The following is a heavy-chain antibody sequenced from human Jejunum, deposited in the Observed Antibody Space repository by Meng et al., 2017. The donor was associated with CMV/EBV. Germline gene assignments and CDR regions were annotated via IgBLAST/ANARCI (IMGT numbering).Heavy chain of an antibody. CDR1: GGSLSSTSYH. J-gene: IGHJ4*02. CDR3: VRVDTMTTFLLDS. D-gene: IGHD4-11*01. CDR2: ISYTGST. V-gene: IGHV4-39*07. Sequence: GGSLSSTSYHWGWVRQSPGKGLEWVGSISYTGSTYYNPSLERRLTISVDRSKNQFSLRLTTATAADAAVYYCVRVDTMTTFLLDSWGPGTLVTVSS.